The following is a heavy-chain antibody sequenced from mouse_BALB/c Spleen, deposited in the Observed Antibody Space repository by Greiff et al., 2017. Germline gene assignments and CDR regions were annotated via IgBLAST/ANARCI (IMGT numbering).Heavy chain of an antibody. Sequence: EVKVVESGGGLVKPGGSLKLSCAASGFTFSSYAMSWVRQSPEKRLEWVAEISSGGSYTYYPDTVTGRFTISRDNAKNTLYLEMSSLRSEDTAMYYCARKNYYRYDEDAMDYWGQGTSVTVSS. V-gene: IGHV5-9-4*01. J-gene: IGHJ4*01. D-gene: IGHD2-14*01. CDR1: GFTFSSYA. CDR3: ARKNYYRYDEDAMDY. CDR2: ISSGGSYT.